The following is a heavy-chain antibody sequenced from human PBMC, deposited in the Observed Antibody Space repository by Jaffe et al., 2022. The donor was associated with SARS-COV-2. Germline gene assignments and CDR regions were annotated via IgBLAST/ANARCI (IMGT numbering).Heavy chain of an antibody. V-gene: IGHV4-34*01. D-gene: IGHD3-10*01. CDR1: GGSFSAYY. CDR2: VNPSATT. CDR3: ARGGRVQGALIRNPYHYGLDV. J-gene: IGHJ6*02. Sequence: QVQLQQWGAGLLKPSETLSLTCAVSGGSFSAYYWSWIRQPPGKGLEWIGEVNPSATTNYNPSLRSRLTMSADTSKNQFSLKLTSVTAADTAVYYCARGGRVQGALIRNPYHYGLDVWGQGTTVTVSS.